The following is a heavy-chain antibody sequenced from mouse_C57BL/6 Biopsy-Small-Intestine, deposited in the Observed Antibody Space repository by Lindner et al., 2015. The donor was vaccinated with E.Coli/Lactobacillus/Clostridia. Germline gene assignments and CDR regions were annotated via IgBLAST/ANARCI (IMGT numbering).Heavy chain of an antibody. J-gene: IGHJ3*01. CDR3: ARDPSYYDNGGYYRGYAFDF. D-gene: IGHD2-4*01. CDR1: GYTFTNYG. CDR2: ISAYNGNT. Sequence: SVKVSCKASGYTFTNYGITWVRLAPGQGLEWVGWISAYNGNTKYSEKFQDRVTMNTDTSTTTAYMELRSLTSDDTAVYYCARDPSYYDNGGYYRGYAFDFWGQGTVVTVSS. V-gene: IGHV1-7*01.